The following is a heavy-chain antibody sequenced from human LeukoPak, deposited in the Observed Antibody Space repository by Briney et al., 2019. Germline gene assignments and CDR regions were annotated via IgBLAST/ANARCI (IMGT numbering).Heavy chain of an antibody. CDR3: ARRWEYYDFWSGYYYPFDY. J-gene: IGHJ4*02. V-gene: IGHV5-51*01. CDR2: IYPGDSDT. Sequence: GESLKISCKGSGYSFTSYWIGWVRQMPGKGLEWMGIIYPGDSDTRYSPSFQGQVTISADKSISTAYLQWSSLKASDTAMYYRARRWEYYDFWSGYYYPFDYWGQGTLVTVSS. D-gene: IGHD3-3*01. CDR1: GYSFTSYW.